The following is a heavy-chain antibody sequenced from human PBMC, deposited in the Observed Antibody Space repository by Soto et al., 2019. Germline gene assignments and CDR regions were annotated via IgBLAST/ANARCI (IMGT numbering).Heavy chain of an antibody. V-gene: IGHV2-26*01. Sequence: QVTLKESGPVLVKPTETLTLTCTVSGFSLSNARMGVSWIRQPPGKALEWLAHIFSNDEKSYSTSLKSRLTIPKDPSKSQVVLTMTNMDPVDTATYYCARSKGGVYCSSTSCYGYYYYGMDVWGQGTTVTVSS. D-gene: IGHD2-2*01. CDR2: IFSNDEK. CDR3: ARSKGGVYCSSTSCYGYYYYGMDV. CDR1: GFSLSNARMG. J-gene: IGHJ6*02.